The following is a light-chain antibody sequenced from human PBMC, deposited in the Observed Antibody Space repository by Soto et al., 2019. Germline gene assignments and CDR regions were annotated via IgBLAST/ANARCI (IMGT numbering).Light chain of an antibody. CDR1: SSDVGRYNY. V-gene: IGLV2-14*01. CDR2: DVS. Sequence: QSVLTQPASVSGSPGQSITISCTGTSSDVGRYNYVSWYRQYPGAAPKLMIYDVSNRPSGVSDRFSGSKSGNTASLSISGLQAEDEADYYCSSYTGSSPLYVFGTGTKVTVL. J-gene: IGLJ1*01. CDR3: SSYTGSSPLYV.